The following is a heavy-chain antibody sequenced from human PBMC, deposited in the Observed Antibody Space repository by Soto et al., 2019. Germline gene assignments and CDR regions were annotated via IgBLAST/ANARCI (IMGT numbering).Heavy chain of an antibody. V-gene: IGHV5-10-1*01. CDR1: GYSFTSYW. CDR3: ARHDRVPNYYYGMDV. D-gene: IGHD3-22*01. J-gene: IGHJ6*02. CDR2: IDPSDSYT. Sequence: GESLKISCKGSGYSFTSYWISWVRQMPGKGLEWMGRIDPSDSYTNYSPSFQGHVTISADKSISTAYLQWSSLKASDTAMYYCARHDRVPNYYYGMDVWGQGTTVTVSS.